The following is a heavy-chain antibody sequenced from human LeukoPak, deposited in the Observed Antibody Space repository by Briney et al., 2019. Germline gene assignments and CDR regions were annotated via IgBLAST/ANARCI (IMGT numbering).Heavy chain of an antibody. CDR1: GFTFSSYA. CDR2: IWYDGSNK. V-gene: IGHV3-33*08. Sequence: GGSLRLSCGASGFTFSSYAMSWVRQAPGKGLEWVAVIWYDGSNKYYADSVKGRFTISRDNSKNTLYLQMSSLRAEDTAVYYCARGFGYVGYWGQGTLVIVSS. D-gene: IGHD5-12*01. J-gene: IGHJ4*02. CDR3: ARGFGYVGY.